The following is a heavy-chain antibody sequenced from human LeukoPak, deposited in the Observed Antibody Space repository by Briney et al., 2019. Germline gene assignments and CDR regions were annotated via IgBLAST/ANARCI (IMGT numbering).Heavy chain of an antibody. CDR2: LTGDSAGV. CDR3: ARGGFYPGSGNQYYFDS. CDR1: GFTFDDHA. Sequence: GGSLRLSCAASGFTFDDHAMHWVRQAPGEGLEWVAGLTGDSAGVGYGASVRGRFTISRDNAKNSLFLEMNSVRPEDTALYYCARGGFYPGSGNQYYFDSWGQGTLVTVSS. J-gene: IGHJ4*02. D-gene: IGHD3-10*01. V-gene: IGHV3-9*01.